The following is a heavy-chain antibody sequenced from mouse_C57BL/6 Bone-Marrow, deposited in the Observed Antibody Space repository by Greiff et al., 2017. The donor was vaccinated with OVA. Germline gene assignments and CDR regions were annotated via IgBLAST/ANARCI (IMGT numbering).Heavy chain of an antibody. Sequence: VQLVESGGGLVKPGGSLKLSCAASGFTFSSYAMSWVRQTPEKRLEWVATISDGGSYTYYPDNVKGRFTISRDNAKNNLYLQMSHLKSEDTAMYYCARWLLPMDYWGQGTSVTVSS. D-gene: IGHD2-3*01. CDR1: GFTFSSYA. CDR2: ISDGGSYT. CDR3: ARWLLPMDY. V-gene: IGHV5-4*01. J-gene: IGHJ4*01.